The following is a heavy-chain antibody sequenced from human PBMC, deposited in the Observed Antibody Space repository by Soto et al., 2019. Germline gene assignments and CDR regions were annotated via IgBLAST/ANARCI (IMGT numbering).Heavy chain of an antibody. CDR2: IYYSGST. V-gene: IGHV4-59*08. D-gene: IGHD6-6*01. CDR3: ASPRRRHSSSSQLDY. J-gene: IGHJ4*02. Sequence: QVQLQESGPGLVKPSETLSLTCTVSGGSISSYYWSWIRQPPGKGLEWIGYIYYSGSTNYNPSLKSRVTISVDTSKNQFSLKLNSVTAADTAVYYCASPRRRHSSSSQLDYWGQGTLVTVSS. CDR1: GGSISSYY.